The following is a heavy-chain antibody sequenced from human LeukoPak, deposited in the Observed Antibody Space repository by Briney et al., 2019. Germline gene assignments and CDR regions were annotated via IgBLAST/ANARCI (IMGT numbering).Heavy chain of an antibody. V-gene: IGHV3-30*02. D-gene: IGHD3-3*01. CDR1: GFTFSSSD. Sequence: PGGSLRLSCAASGFTFSSSDMHWVRQAPGKGLEWVAFTRYDGSNNYYADSVKGRFTISRDNSKNTLYLQMDSLRPEDTAVYYCAKDTGRRIFGVAYDAFDIWGQGTMVTVSS. CDR3: AKDTGRRIFGVAYDAFDI. CDR2: TRYDGSNN. J-gene: IGHJ3*02.